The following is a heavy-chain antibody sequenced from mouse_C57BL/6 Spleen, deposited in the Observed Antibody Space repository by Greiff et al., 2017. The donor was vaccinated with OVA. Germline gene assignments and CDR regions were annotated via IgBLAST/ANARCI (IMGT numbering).Heavy chain of an antibody. CDR1: GYSITSGYY. CDR3: ARGWDGRFDY. Sequence: EVKLQESGPGLVKPSQSLSLTCSVTGYSITSGYYWHWIRQFPGNKLEWMGYISYDGSNNYNPSLKNRISITRDTSKNQFFLKLNSVTTEDTATYYCARGWDGRFDYWGQGTTLTVSS. V-gene: IGHV3-6*01. CDR2: ISYDGSN. J-gene: IGHJ2*01. D-gene: IGHD4-1*01.